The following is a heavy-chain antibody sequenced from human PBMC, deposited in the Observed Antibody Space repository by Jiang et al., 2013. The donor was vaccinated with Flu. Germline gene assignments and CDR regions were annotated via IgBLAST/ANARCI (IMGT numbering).Heavy chain of an antibody. Sequence: SGAEVKKPGSSVKVSCKASGGTFSSYAISWVRQAPGQGLEWMGGIIPIFGTANYAQKFQGRVTITADESTSTAYMELSSLRSEDTAVYYCARGKAMIVVLHYYYYGMDVWGQGTTVTVSS. CDR3: ARGKAMIVVLHYYYYGMDV. D-gene: IGHD3-22*01. CDR1: GGTFSSYA. CDR2: IIPIFGTA. J-gene: IGHJ6*02. V-gene: IGHV1-69*01.